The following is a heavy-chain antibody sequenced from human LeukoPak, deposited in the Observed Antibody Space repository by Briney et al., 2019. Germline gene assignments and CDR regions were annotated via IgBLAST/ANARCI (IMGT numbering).Heavy chain of an antibody. D-gene: IGHD3-10*01. Sequence: PGASVKVSCKASGYTFTGYYMHWVRQAPGQGLEWMGWINPNSGGTNYAQKFQGRVTMTRDTSISTAYMELSRLRSDDTAVYYCARDRGYGSPNPYYWGQGTLVTVSS. V-gene: IGHV1-2*02. CDR1: GYTFTGYY. CDR2: INPNSGGT. J-gene: IGHJ4*02. CDR3: ARDRGYGSPNPYY.